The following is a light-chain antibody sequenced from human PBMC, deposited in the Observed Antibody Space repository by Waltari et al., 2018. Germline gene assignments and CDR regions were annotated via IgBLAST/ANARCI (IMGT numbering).Light chain of an antibody. V-gene: IGLV2-14*01. CDR3: SSYTSSSTWV. J-gene: IGLJ3*02. CDR2: DVS. Sequence: QSALTHPASVSGSPGQSITISCTGTSSDVGGYNYVYWYQQHPANAPKLMIYDVSKRPSGVSKRFSGSKSGNTASLTISGLQAEDEADYYCSSYTSSSTWVFGGGTKLTVL. CDR1: SSDVGGYNY.